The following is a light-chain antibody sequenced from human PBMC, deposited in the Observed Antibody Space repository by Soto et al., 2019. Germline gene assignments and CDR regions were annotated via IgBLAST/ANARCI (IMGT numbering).Light chain of an antibody. J-gene: IGKJ2*01. V-gene: IGKV4-1*01. CDR3: QQYYSTPYT. CDR1: QSVLYSSNNKNY. Sequence: DSVMTQSPDSLAVSLGESATINCKSSQSVLYSSNNKNYLAWYHQKPGQPPKLLIYWASTRESGVPDRFSGSGSGTDFTLTISSLQAEDVAVYYCQQYYSTPYTFGQGTKVDIK. CDR2: WAS.